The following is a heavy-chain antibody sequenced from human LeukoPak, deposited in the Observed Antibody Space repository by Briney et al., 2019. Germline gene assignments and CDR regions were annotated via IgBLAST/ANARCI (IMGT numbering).Heavy chain of an antibody. Sequence: GGSLRLSCAASGFTFSSYAMHWVRQAPGKGLEWVAVISYDGSNKYYADSVKGRFTISRDNSKNTLYLQMNSLRAEDTAVYYCARADLVISYFDYWGQGTLVTVSS. D-gene: IGHD3-9*01. CDR3: ARADLVISYFDY. V-gene: IGHV3-30-3*01. CDR2: ISYDGSNK. CDR1: GFTFSSYA. J-gene: IGHJ4*02.